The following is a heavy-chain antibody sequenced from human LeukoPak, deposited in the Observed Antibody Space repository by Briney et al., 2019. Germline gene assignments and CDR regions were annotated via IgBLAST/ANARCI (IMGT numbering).Heavy chain of an antibody. V-gene: IGHV3-23*01. Sequence: GGSLRLSCAASGFPFSSYAMSWVRQAPGKGLEWVSAISGSGGSTYYAGSVKGRFTISRDNSKNTLYLQMNSLRAEDTAVYYCAKEGGYCSSTSCYPYYFDYWGQGTLVTVSS. J-gene: IGHJ4*02. CDR1: GFPFSSYA. D-gene: IGHD2-2*01. CDR2: ISGSGGST. CDR3: AKEGGYCSSTSCYPYYFDY.